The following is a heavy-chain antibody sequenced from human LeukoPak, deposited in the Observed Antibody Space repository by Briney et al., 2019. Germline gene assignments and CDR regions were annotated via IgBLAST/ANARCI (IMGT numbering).Heavy chain of an antibody. CDR1: GGSISSGDYY. J-gene: IGHJ4*02. Sequence: SQTLSLTGTVSGGSISSGDYYWSWIRQPPGKGLEWIGYIYYSGSTYYNPSLKSRVTISVDTSKNQFSLKLSSVTAADTAVYYCARVPWGDYGDYRDYWGQGTLVTVSS. CDR3: ARVPWGDYGDYRDY. V-gene: IGHV4-30-4*01. D-gene: IGHD4-17*01. CDR2: IYYSGST.